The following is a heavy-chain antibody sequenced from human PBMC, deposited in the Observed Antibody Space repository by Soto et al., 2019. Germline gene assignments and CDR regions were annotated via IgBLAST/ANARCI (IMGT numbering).Heavy chain of an antibody. CDR1: GFTFDDYG. Sequence: GGSLRLSCAASGFTFDDYGMSWVRQAPGKGLEWVSGINWNGGSTGYADSVKGRFTISRDKAKNSLYLQMNSLRAEDTALYHCAREGRGYSYGYGYYYYYMDVWGKGTTVTVSS. V-gene: IGHV3-20*01. J-gene: IGHJ6*03. CDR2: INWNGGST. CDR3: AREGRGYSYGYGYYYYYMDV. D-gene: IGHD5-18*01.